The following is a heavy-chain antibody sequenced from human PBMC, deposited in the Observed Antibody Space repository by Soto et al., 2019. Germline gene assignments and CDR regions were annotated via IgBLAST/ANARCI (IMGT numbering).Heavy chain of an antibody. CDR1: GFKFDDYA. D-gene: IGHD6-19*01. CDR3: ARVHSSGWYVEPYDA. Sequence: EVQLVESGGNLARPGESLRLSCAASGFKFDDYAFHWVRQAPGKGPEWVSGINWNGAYSGYADSVKGRFTISRDNAGNSVYLQMDTLRPEDTAIYYCARVHSSGWYVEPYDAWGQGTMVTVSS. J-gene: IGHJ3*01. CDR2: INWNGAYS. V-gene: IGHV3-9*01.